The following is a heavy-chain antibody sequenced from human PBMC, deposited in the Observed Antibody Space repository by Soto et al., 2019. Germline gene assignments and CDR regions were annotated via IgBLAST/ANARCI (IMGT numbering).Heavy chain of an antibody. D-gene: IGHD3-10*01. CDR1: GGSIITSTYY. Sequence: SETLSLTCTVSGGSIITSTYYWGWIRQAPGKGLEWIGSIYYSGSTYYTPSLKSRATISVDTSKNQFSLNLRSVTAADTAVYYCARGIDCYGSGSYYSRQHFDYWGQGALVTVSS. V-gene: IGHV4-39*01. J-gene: IGHJ4*02. CDR2: IYYSGST. CDR3: ARGIDCYGSGSYYSRQHFDY.